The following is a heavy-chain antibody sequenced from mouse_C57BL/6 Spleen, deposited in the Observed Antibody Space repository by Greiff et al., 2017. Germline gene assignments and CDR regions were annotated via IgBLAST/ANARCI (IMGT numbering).Heavy chain of an antibody. J-gene: IGHJ3*01. CDR2: IDPNSGGT. D-gene: IGHD2-4*01. CDR1: GYTFTSYW. V-gene: IGHV1-72*01. Sequence: QVQLQQPGAELVKPGASVKLSCKASGYTFTSYWMHWVKQRPGRGLEWIGRIDPNSGGTKYNEKFKGKATLTVDKPSSTAYMQLNSLTSEDSAVYYWARYYDYDDWLAYWGQGTLVTVSA. CDR3: ARYYDYDDWLAY.